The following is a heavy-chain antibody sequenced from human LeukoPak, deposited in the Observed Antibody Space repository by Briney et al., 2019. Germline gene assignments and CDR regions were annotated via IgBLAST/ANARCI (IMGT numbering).Heavy chain of an antibody. CDR3: ARLSEPFDC. D-gene: IGHD1-26*01. CDR2: MNPNSGNT. V-gene: IGHV1-8*02. CDR1: GYTFTGYY. J-gene: IGHJ4*02. Sequence: ASVKVSCKASGYTFTGYYMHWVRQAPGQGLEWMGWMNPNSGNTDYAQKFQGRVTMTRNTSISTAYMELSSLRSEDTAVYYCARLSEPFDCWGQGTLVTGSS.